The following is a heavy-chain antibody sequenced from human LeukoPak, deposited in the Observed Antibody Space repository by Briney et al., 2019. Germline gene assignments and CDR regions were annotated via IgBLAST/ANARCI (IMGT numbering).Heavy chain of an antibody. Sequence: GGSLGLSCAASGFTVSSKYMSWVRQAPGKGLEWVSIINSGGSTDYADSVKGRFTISRDNSKNTLYLQMDSLTAEDTAVYYCATGGHYYDSSDYYYAFDYWGQGTLVTVSS. CDR1: GFTVSSKY. CDR2: INSGGST. V-gene: IGHV3-66*01. D-gene: IGHD3-22*01. CDR3: ATGGHYYDSSDYYYAFDY. J-gene: IGHJ4*02.